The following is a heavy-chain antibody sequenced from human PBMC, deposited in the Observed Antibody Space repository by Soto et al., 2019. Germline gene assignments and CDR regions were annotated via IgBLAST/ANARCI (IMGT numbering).Heavy chain of an antibody. D-gene: IGHD7-27*01. CDR2: ISYDGSNK. CDR1: GFTFSSYG. Sequence: QVQLVESGGGMVQPGRSLRLSGAASGFTFSSYGMHWVRQAPGKGLEWVAVISYDGSNKYYADSVKGRFTISRDNSKNTLYLQMNSLRAEDTAVYYCAKDLLGPGRAYGMDVWGQGTTVTVSS. J-gene: IGHJ6*02. V-gene: IGHV3-30*18. CDR3: AKDLLGPGRAYGMDV.